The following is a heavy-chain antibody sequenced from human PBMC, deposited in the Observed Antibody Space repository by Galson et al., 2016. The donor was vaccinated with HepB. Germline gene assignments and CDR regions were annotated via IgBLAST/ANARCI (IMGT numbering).Heavy chain of an antibody. CDR3: ARSSLAARAWFDP. Sequence: ETLSLTCTVSGGSINSYYWSWIRQPPGKGLEWIGYIYDSGVTNYNPSLKSRVTISVDTSKKHFSVKLSSVTAADTAVYYCARSSLAARAWFDPWGQGTLVIVSS. CDR2: IYDSGVT. V-gene: IGHV4-59*01. J-gene: IGHJ5*02. CDR1: GGSINSYY. D-gene: IGHD6-6*01.